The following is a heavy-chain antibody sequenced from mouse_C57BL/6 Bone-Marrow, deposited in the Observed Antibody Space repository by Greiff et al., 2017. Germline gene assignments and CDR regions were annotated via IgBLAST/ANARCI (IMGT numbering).Heavy chain of an antibody. D-gene: IGHD1-3*01. CDR2: ISSGGSYT. Sequence: EVQLVESGGGLVKPGGSLKLSCAASGFTFSSYGMSWVRQTPDKRLEWVATISSGGSYTYYPDSVKGRFTITRDNAKNTLYLQVSSLKSEDTAMYYFGEDNKWFAYWGQGTLVTVSA. V-gene: IGHV5-6*01. CDR1: GFTFSSYG. J-gene: IGHJ3*01. CDR3: GEDNKWFAY.